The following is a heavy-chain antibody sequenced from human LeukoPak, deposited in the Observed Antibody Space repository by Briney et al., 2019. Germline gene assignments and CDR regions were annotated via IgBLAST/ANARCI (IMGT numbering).Heavy chain of an antibody. D-gene: IGHD5-24*01. V-gene: IGHV1-46*01. CDR1: GYTSTSNY. CDR3: ARDNSVRDEAWWFNP. CDR2: ISPSGAST. Sequence: ASVKVSCKAFGYTSTSNYMHWVRQAPGQGPEWMGVISPSGASTTYAQKFQGRVTLTRDMSTSTDYLELSSLRSDDTAVYYCARDNSVRDEAWWFNPWGQGTLVTVSS. J-gene: IGHJ5*02.